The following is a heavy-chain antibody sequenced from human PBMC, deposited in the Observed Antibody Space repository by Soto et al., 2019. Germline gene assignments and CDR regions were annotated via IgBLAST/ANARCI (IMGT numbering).Heavy chain of an antibody. CDR3: ARHSLTGGSGSYYYENWFDP. CDR1: GGSISSSSYY. J-gene: IGHJ5*02. Sequence: QLQLQESGPGLVKPSETLSLTCTVSGGSISSSSYYWGWIRQPPGKGLEWIGSIYYSGSTYYNPSLKSRVTISVDTSKNQFSLKLSSVTAADTAVYYCARHSLTGGSGSYYYENWFDPWGQGTLVTVS. V-gene: IGHV4-39*01. D-gene: IGHD3-10*01. CDR2: IYYSGST.